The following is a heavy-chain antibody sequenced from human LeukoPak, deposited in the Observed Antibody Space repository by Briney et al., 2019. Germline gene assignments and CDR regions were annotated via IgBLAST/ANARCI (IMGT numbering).Heavy chain of an antibody. J-gene: IGHJ3*02. CDR1: EYTFT. D-gene: IGHD6-13*01. CDR2: INPNSGGT. Sequence: ASVKVSCKASEYTFTMHWVRQAPGQGLEWMGWINPNSGGTNYAQKFQGRVTMTRDTSISTAYMELRRLRSDDTAVYYCATTRGLQLYDAFDIWGQGTTVTVSS. CDR3: ATTRGLQLYDAFDI. V-gene: IGHV1-2*02.